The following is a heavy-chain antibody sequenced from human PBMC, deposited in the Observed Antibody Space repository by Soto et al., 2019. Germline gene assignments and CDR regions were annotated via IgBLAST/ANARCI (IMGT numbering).Heavy chain of an antibody. CDR2: IYYSGST. CDR1: GGSISSYY. V-gene: IGHV4-59*01. D-gene: IGHD6-19*01. CDR3: ARGSGWYYFDY. J-gene: IGHJ4*02. Sequence: SETLSLTCTVSGGSISSYYWSWIRQPPGKGLEWIGYIYYSGSTNYNPSLKSRVTISVDTSKNQFSLKLSSVTAADTAVYYCARGSGWYYFDYWGQGTLVTVSS.